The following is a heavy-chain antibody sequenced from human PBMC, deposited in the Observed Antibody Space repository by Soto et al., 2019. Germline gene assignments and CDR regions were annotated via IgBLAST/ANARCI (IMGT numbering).Heavy chain of an antibody. V-gene: IGHV3-33*01. Sequence: GGSLRLSCAASGFTFSSYGMHWVRQAPGKGLEWVAVIWYDGSNKYYADSVKGRFTISRDNSKNTLYLQINSLRAEDTAVYYCAREVAVAGSFDYWGQGTLVTVSS. CDR1: GFTFSSYG. CDR2: IWYDGSNK. J-gene: IGHJ4*02. CDR3: AREVAVAGSFDY. D-gene: IGHD6-19*01.